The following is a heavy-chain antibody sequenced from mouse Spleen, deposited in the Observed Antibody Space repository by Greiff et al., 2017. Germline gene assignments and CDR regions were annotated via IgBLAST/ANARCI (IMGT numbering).Heavy chain of an antibody. CDR3: ARESGFAY. Sequence: DVQLVESGPGLVKPSQSLSLTCTVTGYSITSDYAWNWIRQFPGNKLECMGYISYSGSTSYNPSLKSRISITRDTSKNQFFLQLNSVTTEDTATYYCARESGFAYWGQGTLVTVSA. V-gene: IGHV3-2*02. CDR1: GYSITSDYA. CDR2: ISYSGST. J-gene: IGHJ3*01.